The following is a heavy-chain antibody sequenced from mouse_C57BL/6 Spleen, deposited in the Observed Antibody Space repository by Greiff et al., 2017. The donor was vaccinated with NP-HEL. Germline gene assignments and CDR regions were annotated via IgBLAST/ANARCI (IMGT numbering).Heavy chain of an antibody. Sequence: VKLMESGAELVRPGASVTLSCKASGYTFTDYEMHWVKQTPVHGLEWIGAIDPETGGTASNQKFKGKAILTADKSSSTAYMELRSLTSEDSAVYYCTIYPLPLGGYYAMDYWGQGTSVTVSS. CDR2: IDPETGGT. V-gene: IGHV1-15*01. D-gene: IGHD2-1*01. CDR3: TIYPLPLGGYYAMDY. CDR1: GYTFTDYE. J-gene: IGHJ4*01.